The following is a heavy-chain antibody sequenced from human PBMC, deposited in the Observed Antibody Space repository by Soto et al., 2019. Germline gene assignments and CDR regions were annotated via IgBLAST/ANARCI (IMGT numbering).Heavy chain of an antibody. CDR2: ISAGNGNT. J-gene: IGHJ5*02. Sequence: ASVKVSCKASGYTFTSYYMHWVRQAPGQRLEWMGWISAGNGNTNYAQKFQGRVTMTRDTSTSTAYMELRSLRSDDTAVYYCARCMSSSSSWYFLFDPWGQGTLVTVSS. CDR1: GYTFTSYY. CDR3: ARCMSSSSSWYFLFDP. D-gene: IGHD6-13*01. V-gene: IGHV1-18*04.